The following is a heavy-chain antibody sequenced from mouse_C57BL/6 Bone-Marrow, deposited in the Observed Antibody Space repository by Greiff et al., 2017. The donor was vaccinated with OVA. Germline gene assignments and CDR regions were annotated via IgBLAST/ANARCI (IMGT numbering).Heavy chain of an antibody. Sequence: EVKVVESGGGLVQPGGSLSLSCAASGFTFTDYYMSWVRQPPGKALEWLGFIRNKANGYTTEYSASVKGRFTISRDNSQSILYLQMNALRAEDSATYYCARYPPYIPYAMDYWGQGTSVTVSS. J-gene: IGHJ4*01. V-gene: IGHV7-3*01. CDR1: GFTFTDYY. CDR2: IRNKANGYTT. CDR3: ARYPPYIPYAMDY.